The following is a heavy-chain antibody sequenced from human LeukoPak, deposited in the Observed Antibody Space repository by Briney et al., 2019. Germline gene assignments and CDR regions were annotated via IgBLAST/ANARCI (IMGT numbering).Heavy chain of an antibody. CDR1: GGSFSGYY. Sequence: PSETPSLTCAVYGGSFSGYYWSWIRQPPGKGLEWIGEIDHSGRTNSNASLRSRVTISVDTSKNQFSLRLTSVTAADTAVYYCARKSILIAGRKPYDFWDQGALVTVSP. V-gene: IGHV4-34*01. CDR3: ARKSILIAGRKPYDF. D-gene: IGHD6-13*01. J-gene: IGHJ4*02. CDR2: IDHSGRT.